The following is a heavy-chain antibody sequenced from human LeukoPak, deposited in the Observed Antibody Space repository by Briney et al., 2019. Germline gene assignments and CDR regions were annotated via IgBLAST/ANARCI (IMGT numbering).Heavy chain of an antibody. CDR2: SASTGRT. V-gene: IGHV3-23*01. J-gene: IGHJ4*02. CDR3: AQDRAWGAYAY. CDR1: GFTFSNYG. Sequence: GGSLRLSCAASGFTFSNYGMNWVRQAPGKGLEWVSGSASTGRTYYADSVKGRFTIYRDNSKNTLYLQMNSLRAEDTAIYHCAQDRAWGAYAYWGQGALVTVSS. D-gene: IGHD2-21*01.